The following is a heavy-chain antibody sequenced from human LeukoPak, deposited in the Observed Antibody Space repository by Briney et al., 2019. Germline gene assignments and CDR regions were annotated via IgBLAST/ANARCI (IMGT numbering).Heavy chain of an antibody. Sequence: PGRSLRLSCAASGFTFSSYGTHWVRQAPGKGLEWVAVIWYGGSTKYYADSVKGRFTISRDNSKNTLYLQMNSLRAEDTAVYYCAKGEYYHDSSGYPDYWGQGTLVTVFS. V-gene: IGHV3-30*18. CDR3: AKGEYYHDSSGYPDY. J-gene: IGHJ4*02. CDR1: GFTFSSYG. D-gene: IGHD3-22*01. CDR2: IWYGGSTK.